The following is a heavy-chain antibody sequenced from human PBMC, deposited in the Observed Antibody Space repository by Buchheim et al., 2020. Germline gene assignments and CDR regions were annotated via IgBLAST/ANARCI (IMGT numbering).Heavy chain of an antibody. V-gene: IGHV4-61*01. CDR1: GGSVSSGSYH. J-gene: IGHJ4*02. CDR2: VYYSGRT. CDR3: ARALKFPSFDC. Sequence: QVQLQESGPGLVKPLETLSLTCTVSGGSVSSGSYHWSWIRQPPGKGLEWIGYVYYSGRTNYNRSLKSRVTISVETSKNQFSLKLSSVTAADTAVYYCARALKFPSFDCWGQGT.